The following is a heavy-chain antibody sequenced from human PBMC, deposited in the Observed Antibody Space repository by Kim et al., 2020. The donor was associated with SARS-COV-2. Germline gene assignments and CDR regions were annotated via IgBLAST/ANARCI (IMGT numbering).Heavy chain of an antibody. V-gene: IGHV3-48*04. Sequence: INYADPVKDRFTIARDNAKNSLFLQMNSLRAEDTAVYYCARVVWYGMDVWGQGTTVTVSS. CDR3: ARVVWYGMDV. D-gene: IGHD1-26*01. CDR2: I. J-gene: IGHJ6*02.